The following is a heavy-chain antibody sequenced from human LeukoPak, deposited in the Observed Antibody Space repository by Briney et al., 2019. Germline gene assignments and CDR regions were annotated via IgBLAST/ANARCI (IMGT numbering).Heavy chain of an antibody. Sequence: ASVKVSCKVSGYTLTELSMHWVRQAPGKGLEWMGGFDPEDGETIYAQKFQGRVTMTEDTSTDTAYMELSSLRSEDTAVYYCATWTNWNYKGGDAFDIWGQGTMVTVSS. V-gene: IGHV1-24*01. CDR1: GYTLTELS. CDR3: ATWTNWNYKGGDAFDI. CDR2: FDPEDGET. D-gene: IGHD1-7*01. J-gene: IGHJ3*02.